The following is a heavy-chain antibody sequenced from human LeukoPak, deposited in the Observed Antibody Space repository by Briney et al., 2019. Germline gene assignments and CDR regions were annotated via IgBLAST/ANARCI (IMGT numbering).Heavy chain of an antibody. CDR3: ARQDGSGWYQIWFDP. CDR2: IYPGDSDT. J-gene: IGHJ5*02. CDR1: GYSFTSYW. Sequence: GESLKISCKGSGYSFTSYWIVWVRQMPGKGLEWMGIIYPGDSDTRYSPSFQGQVTISADKSISTAYLQWSSLKASDTAMYYCARQDGSGWYQIWFDPWGQGTLVTVSS. D-gene: IGHD6-19*01. V-gene: IGHV5-51*01.